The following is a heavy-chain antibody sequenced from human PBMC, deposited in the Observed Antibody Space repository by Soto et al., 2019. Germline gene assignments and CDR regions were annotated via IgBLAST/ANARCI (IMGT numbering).Heavy chain of an antibody. CDR2: IYYSGST. CDR3: ARVSSIAVAGTGWLDP. CDR1: GGSVSSGSYY. J-gene: IGHJ5*02. D-gene: IGHD6-19*01. Sequence: SETLSLTCTVSGGSVSSGSYYWSWIRQPPGKGLEWIGYIYYSGSTNYNPSLKSRVTISVDTSKNQFSLKLSSVTAADTAVHYCARVSSIAVAGTGWLDPWGQGTLVTVSS. V-gene: IGHV4-61*01.